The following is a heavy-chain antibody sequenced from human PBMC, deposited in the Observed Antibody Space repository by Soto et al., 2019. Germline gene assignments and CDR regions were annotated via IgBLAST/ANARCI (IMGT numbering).Heavy chain of an antibody. Sequence: QLQLQESGPGLVKPSETLSLTCTVSGDSISSSSNHWGWIRQPPGKGLEWIGNNYYSGNTYYNPSLKVRVTMSVDTSKSQFSLRLTSVTAADTAVYYCATHPPYGPLDYWGQGTLVTVSS. V-gene: IGHV4-39*01. CDR2: NYYSGNT. D-gene: IGHD4-17*01. CDR3: ATHPPYGPLDY. J-gene: IGHJ4*02. CDR1: GDSISSSSNH.